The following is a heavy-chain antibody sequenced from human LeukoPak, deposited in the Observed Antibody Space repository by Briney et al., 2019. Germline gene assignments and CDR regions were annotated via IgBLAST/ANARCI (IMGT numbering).Heavy chain of an antibody. CDR3: ARVDITMIVVAELDAFDI. Sequence: ASVKVSCKASGYTFTGYYMHWVRQAPGQGLEWMGRINPNSGGTNYAQKFQGRVTMTRDTSISTAYMELSRLRSDDTAVYYCARVDITMIVVAELDAFDIWAKGQWSPSLQ. J-gene: IGHJ3*02. V-gene: IGHV1-2*06. CDR2: INPNSGGT. CDR1: GYTFTGYY. D-gene: IGHD3-22*01.